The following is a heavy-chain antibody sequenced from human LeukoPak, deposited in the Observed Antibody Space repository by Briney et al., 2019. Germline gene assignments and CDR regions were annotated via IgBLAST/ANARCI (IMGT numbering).Heavy chain of an antibody. J-gene: IGHJ3*02. D-gene: IGHD3-9*01. CDR3: ARDRRDYDILTGYYTPVGAFDI. CDR1: GFTLSRYE. CDR2: FCRSGSAI. V-gene: IGHV3-48*03. Sequence: PGGSLRLSCAASGFTLSRYEMNWVRQAPGKGLEWVSYFCRSGSAIYYAETVKGRVTISRDNATNSLYMQMNSLRAEDTAVYYCARDRRDYDILTGYYTPVGAFDIWRQATMVTVSS.